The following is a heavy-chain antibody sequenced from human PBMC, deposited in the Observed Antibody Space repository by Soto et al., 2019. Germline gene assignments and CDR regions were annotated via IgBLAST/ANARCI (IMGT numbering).Heavy chain of an antibody. J-gene: IGHJ6*02. V-gene: IGHV5-10-1*01. D-gene: IGHD2-2*01. Sequence: GESLKISCKGSGYTFTTYWINWVRQMPGKGLEWMGRIDPSDSYTKYSPSFQGHVITSADKSISTAYLHWSSLKASGTAIYYCARSFDSSSTYGVDVWGQGTTVTVSS. CDR3: ARSFDSSSTYGVDV. CDR2: IDPSDSYT. CDR1: GYTFTTYW.